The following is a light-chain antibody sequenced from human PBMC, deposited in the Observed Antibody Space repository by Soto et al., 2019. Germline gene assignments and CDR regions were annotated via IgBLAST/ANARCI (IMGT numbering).Light chain of an antibody. V-gene: IGKV1-39*01. J-gene: IGKJ4*01. CDR2: GAS. Sequence: DIQMIHSPSPLPASVGARGTITCRASQDISSCLDWYQQKAGRAPEVLIYGASNLQGGVPLRFSGSGSGTDFTLTISGLQPEDFATYYCQQVSVYPSTFGGGTKVDIK. CDR3: QQVSVYPST. CDR1: QDISSC.